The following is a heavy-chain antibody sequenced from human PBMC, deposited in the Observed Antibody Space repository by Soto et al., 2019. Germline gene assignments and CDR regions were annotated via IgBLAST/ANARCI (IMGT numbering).Heavy chain of an antibody. D-gene: IGHD3-22*01. CDR1: GYTFTSYA. Sequence: ASVKVSCKASGYTFTSYAMHWVRQAPGQRLEFMGWINAGNGNTKYSQKLQGRVTITRGTSASTAYMELSSLRSEDTAVYYCARGSRLPDYYDSSGQGFDYWGQGTLVTVSS. CDR2: INAGNGNT. J-gene: IGHJ4*02. CDR3: ARGSRLPDYYDSSGQGFDY. V-gene: IGHV1-3*01.